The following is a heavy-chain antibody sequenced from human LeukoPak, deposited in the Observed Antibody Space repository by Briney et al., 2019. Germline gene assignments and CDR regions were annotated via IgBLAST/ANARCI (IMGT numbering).Heavy chain of an antibody. CDR2: INHSGST. V-gene: IGHV4-34*01. CDR3: ARVPWTWGWFDP. Sequence: SETLSLTCAVYGGPFRGYYWGGIPKPPGKGRNGIGEINHSGSTNYNPSLKSRVTISVDTSKNQFSLKPSSVTAADTAVYYCARVPWTWGWFDPWGQGTLVTVSS. CDR1: GGPFRGYY. D-gene: IGHD3-16*01. J-gene: IGHJ5*02.